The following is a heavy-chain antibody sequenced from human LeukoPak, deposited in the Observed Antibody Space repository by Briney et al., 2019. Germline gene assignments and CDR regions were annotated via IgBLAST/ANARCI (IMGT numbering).Heavy chain of an antibody. Sequence: GGSLRLSCAASGFIFSNYAMSWVRQAPGKGLQWVSAFSGSGGSTYYADSVKGRFTISRDNSRNTLYLQMNSLRAEDTAVYYCAKVHSGSYVFGDWFDPWGQGTLVTVSS. D-gene: IGHD3-10*01. CDR2: FSGSGGST. CDR1: GFIFSNYA. J-gene: IGHJ5*02. V-gene: IGHV3-23*01. CDR3: AKVHSGSYVFGDWFDP.